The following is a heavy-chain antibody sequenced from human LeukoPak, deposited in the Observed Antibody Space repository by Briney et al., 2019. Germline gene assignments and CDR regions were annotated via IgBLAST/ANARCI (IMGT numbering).Heavy chain of an antibody. CDR2: ISSSSSTI. Sequence: PGGSLRLSCAASGFTFSSYAMHWVRQAPGKGLEWVSYISSSSSTIYYADSVKGRFTISRDNAKNSLYLQMSSLRAEDTAVYYCARAEGANYYGSADNWGQGALVTVSS. D-gene: IGHD3-10*01. CDR1: GFTFSSYA. V-gene: IGHV3-48*01. J-gene: IGHJ4*02. CDR3: ARAEGANYYGSADN.